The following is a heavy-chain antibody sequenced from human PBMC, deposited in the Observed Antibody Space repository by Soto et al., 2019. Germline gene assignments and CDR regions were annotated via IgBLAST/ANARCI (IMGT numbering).Heavy chain of an antibody. CDR2: IYYSGST. D-gene: IGHD3-10*01. CDR3: AREGAYMETGSGCT. J-gene: IGHJ5*02. V-gene: IGHV4-30-4*01. Sequence: QVQLQESGPGLVKPSETLSLTCTVSGGSISSSDYYWSWIRQPPGKGLEWIGYIYYSGSTYYNPSLKSRVTISLDTSKNLFSLKLTSVTAADTAVYYCAREGAYMETGSGCTWGQGTPVTVSS. CDR1: GGSISSSDYY.